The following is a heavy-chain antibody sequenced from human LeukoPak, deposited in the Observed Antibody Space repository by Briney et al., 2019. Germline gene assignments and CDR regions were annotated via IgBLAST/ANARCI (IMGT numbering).Heavy chain of an antibody. V-gene: IGHV3-7*01. J-gene: IGHJ5*02. D-gene: IGHD1-1*01. CDR3: ARDGNAGNDFDH. CDR1: GFSFATSW. CDR2: IGLDGSDM. Sequence: GGSLRLSCEASGFSFATSWMTWVRQAPGKGLEWVASIGLDGSDMRYEDSMKGRFAVSRDNTKKSLYLQMNSLTVEDTAVYYCARDGNAGNDFDHWGQGTLVTVSS.